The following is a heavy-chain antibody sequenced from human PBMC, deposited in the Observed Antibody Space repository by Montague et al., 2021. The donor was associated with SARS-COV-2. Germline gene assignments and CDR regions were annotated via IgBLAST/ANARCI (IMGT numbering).Heavy chain of an antibody. CDR2: IYYSGST. CDR3: ARTGLGAYDILTGYTVNAFDM. J-gene: IGHJ3*02. V-gene: IGHV4-59*01. Sequence: SETLSLTCTVSGGSITSYYWTWIRQPPGKGLEWVGRIYYSGSTNYNPSLKSRVTISVVTSKNQFSLKLSSVTAADTAVYYCARTGLGAYDILTGYTVNAFDMWGQGTMVTVSS. CDR1: GGSITSYY. D-gene: IGHD3-9*01.